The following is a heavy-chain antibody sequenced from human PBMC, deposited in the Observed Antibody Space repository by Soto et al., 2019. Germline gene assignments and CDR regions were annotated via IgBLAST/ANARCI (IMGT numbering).Heavy chain of an antibody. V-gene: IGHV3-21*01. J-gene: IGHJ4*02. CDR3: AIVGSGWYFHY. Sequence: EVQLVESGGGLVKPGGSLRLSCAASGFTFSSYSMNWVRQAPGKGLEWVSSISSSSSYIYYADSVKGRFTISRDNAKNSRYLQMNSLRAEDTAVYYCAIVGSGWYFHYWGQGTLVTVSS. CDR2: ISSSSSYI. D-gene: IGHD6-19*01. CDR1: GFTFSSYS.